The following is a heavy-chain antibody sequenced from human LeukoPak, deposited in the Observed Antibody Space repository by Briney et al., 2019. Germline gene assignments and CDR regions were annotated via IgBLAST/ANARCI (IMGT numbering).Heavy chain of an antibody. V-gene: IGHV1-18*01. CDR1: GYTFMSYG. D-gene: IGHD2-8*02. Sequence: GASVKVSYKASGYTFMSYGIHWVRQAPGQGLEWMGWSSVYNGNTNYAQKFQGRVTMTTDTSTDTAHMELRNLLFDDTAVYYCAKGIRVDADDHFDYWGQGTLVTVSS. CDR2: SSVYNGNT. CDR3: AKGIRVDADDHFDY. J-gene: IGHJ4*02.